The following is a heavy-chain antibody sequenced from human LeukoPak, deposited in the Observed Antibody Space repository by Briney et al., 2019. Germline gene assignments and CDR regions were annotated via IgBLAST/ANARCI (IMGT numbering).Heavy chain of an antibody. CDR2: IKSKTDGGTT. J-gene: IGHJ4*02. CDR3: TTDSTGTTGY. D-gene: IGHD1-1*01. V-gene: IGHV3-15*01. CDR1: GFTFSNAW. Sequence: GGSLRLSCAASGFTFSNAWMSWVRQAPGKGLEWGGRIKSKTDGGTTDYAAPVKGRFTISRDDSKNTLYLQMNSLKTEDTAVYYCTTDSTGTTGYWGQGTLVTVSS.